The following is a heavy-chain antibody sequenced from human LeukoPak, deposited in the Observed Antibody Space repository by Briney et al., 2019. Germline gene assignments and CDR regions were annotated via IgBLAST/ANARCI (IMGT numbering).Heavy chain of an antibody. CDR3: AKSKEDCCGSFDP. V-gene: IGHV3-21*04. Sequence: GGSLRLSCAASGFTFSSYSMNWVRQAPGKGLEWVSSISSSSSYIYYADSVKGRFTISRDNAKNSLYLQMNSLRAEDTAVYYCAKSKEDCCGSFDPWGQGTLVTVSS. CDR2: ISSSSSYI. CDR1: GFTFSSYS. D-gene: IGHD2-21*01. J-gene: IGHJ5*02.